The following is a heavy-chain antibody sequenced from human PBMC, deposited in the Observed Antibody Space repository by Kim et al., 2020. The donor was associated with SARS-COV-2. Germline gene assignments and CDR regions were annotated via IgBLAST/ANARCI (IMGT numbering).Heavy chain of an antibody. J-gene: IGHJ5*02. V-gene: IGHV3-11*04. CDR3: ARFTKNSGTYWVDP. D-gene: IGHD1-26*01. Sequence: ESVRGRVTISRDSAENSLYLQMNSRRAEDTAVYYCARFTKNSGTYWVDPWGQGTLVTVSA.